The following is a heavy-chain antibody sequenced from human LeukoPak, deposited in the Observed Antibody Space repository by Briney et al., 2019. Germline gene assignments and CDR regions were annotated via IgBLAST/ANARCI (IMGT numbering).Heavy chain of an antibody. CDR1: GFTFSDYY. V-gene: IGHV3-11*04. D-gene: IGHD5-12*01. CDR3: ARDQGDRVATIRGGWFDP. CDR2: ISNSGSTI. J-gene: IGHJ5*02. Sequence: GGSLRLSCAASGFTFSDYYMSWIRQAPGKGLEWVAYISNSGSTIYYADSVKGRFFISRDNAKNSLYLQMNSLRAEDTTVYYCARDQGDRVATIRGGWFDPWGQGTLVTVSS.